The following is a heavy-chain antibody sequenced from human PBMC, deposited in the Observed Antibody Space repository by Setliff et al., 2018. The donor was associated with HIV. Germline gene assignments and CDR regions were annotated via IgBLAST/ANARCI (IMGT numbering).Heavy chain of an antibody. Sequence: ASVKVSCKASGYTFTSYAIHWARQAPGQRLEWMGWINAGNGNTKYSQKFQGRVTITRDTSASTAYMELSSLRSEDTAVYYCACTYYYGSGSPGSYYYYMDVWGKGTTVTSP. V-gene: IGHV1-3*01. D-gene: IGHD3-10*01. CDR3: ACTYYYGSGSPGSYYYYMDV. CDR2: INAGNGNT. J-gene: IGHJ6*03. CDR1: GYTFTSYA.